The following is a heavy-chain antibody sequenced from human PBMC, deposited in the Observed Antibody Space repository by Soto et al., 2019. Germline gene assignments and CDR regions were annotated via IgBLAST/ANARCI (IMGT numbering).Heavy chain of an antibody. CDR3: ARESHDIWTGPPWVWYFDL. J-gene: IGHJ2*01. CDR2: INDRGSI. D-gene: IGHD3-9*01. Sequence: QVQLQQWGAGPLRPLETLSLTCGVSGGSFSGYYWAWIRQSPGKGLEWIGEINDRGSINYNPSLKRRVSISVEPSKNHYSLNLRSVTAADTAVYYCARESHDIWTGPPWVWYFDLWGRGTLVTVSS. CDR1: GGSFSGYY. V-gene: IGHV4-34*01.